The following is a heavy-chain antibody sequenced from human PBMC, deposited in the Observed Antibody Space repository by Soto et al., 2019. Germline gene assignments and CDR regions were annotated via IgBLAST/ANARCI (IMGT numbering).Heavy chain of an antibody. CDR3: ARGRYGEY. D-gene: IGHD3-10*01. CDR1: GYAFTTYG. J-gene: IGHJ4*02. CDR2: ISAHNGNT. V-gene: IGHV1-18*01. Sequence: QVHLVQSGAEVKKPGASVKVSCKGSGYAFTTYGITWVRQAPGQGLEWMGWISAHNGNTNYAQKLQGRVTVTRDTSTSTAYMELRSLRSDVTAVYYCARGRYGEYWGQGALVTVSS.